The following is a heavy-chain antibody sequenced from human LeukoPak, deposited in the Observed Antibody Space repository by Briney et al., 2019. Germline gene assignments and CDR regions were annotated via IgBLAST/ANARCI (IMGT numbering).Heavy chain of an antibody. V-gene: IGHV4-39*01. CDR3: ARQSGYCSSTSCYTSVRIDY. D-gene: IGHD2-2*02. J-gene: IGHJ4*02. CDR1: GGSISSSSYY. Sequence: SETLSLTCTVSGGSISSSSYYWGWIRQPPGKGLEWIGSIYYSGSTYYNPSLKSRVTISVDTSKNQFSLKLSSVTAADTAVYYCARQSGYCSSTSCYTSVRIDYWGQGTLVTVST. CDR2: IYYSGST.